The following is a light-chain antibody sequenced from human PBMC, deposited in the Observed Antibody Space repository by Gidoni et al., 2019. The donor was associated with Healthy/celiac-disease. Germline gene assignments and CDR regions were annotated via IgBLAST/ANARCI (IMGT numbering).Light chain of an antibody. CDR1: QSVLYSSNNKNY. V-gene: IGKV4-1*01. J-gene: IGKJ5*01. CDR2: WAS. CDR3: QQYYSTPIT. Sequence: QSQDPLAVSLGERATINCKSSQSVLYSSNNKNYLAWYQQKPGQPPKLLIYWASTRESGVPDRFSGSGSGTDFTLTISSLQAEDVAVYYCQQYYSTPITFGQGTRLEIK.